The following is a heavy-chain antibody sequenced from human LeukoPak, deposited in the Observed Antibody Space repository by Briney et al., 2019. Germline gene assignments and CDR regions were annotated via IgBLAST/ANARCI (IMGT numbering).Heavy chain of an antibody. J-gene: IGHJ4*02. D-gene: IGHD3-9*01. CDR2: INTNTGNP. CDR1: GYTFTIYA. V-gene: IGHV7-4-1*02. CDR3: ARGPDYDILTTFDY. Sequence: ASVTVSCKASGYTFTIYAMNWVRQAPGQGLEWMGWINTNTGNPTYAQGFTGRFVFSLDTSVSTAYLQISSLKAEDTAVYYCARGPDYDILTTFDYWGQGTLVTVSS.